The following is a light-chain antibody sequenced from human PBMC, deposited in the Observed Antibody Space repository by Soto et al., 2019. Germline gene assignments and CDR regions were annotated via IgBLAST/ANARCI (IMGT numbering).Light chain of an antibody. V-gene: IGKV1-39*01. CDR3: QKSYSTPLT. CDR2: AAS. Sequence: DIQMTQSPSSLSASVGDRVTITCRASQSISSYLNWYQQKPGKAPKLLIYAASSLQSGVPSRFSGSGYRTDFTLTISSLQPEDFATYYCQKSYSTPLTFGQGTKVEIK. CDR1: QSISSY. J-gene: IGKJ1*01.